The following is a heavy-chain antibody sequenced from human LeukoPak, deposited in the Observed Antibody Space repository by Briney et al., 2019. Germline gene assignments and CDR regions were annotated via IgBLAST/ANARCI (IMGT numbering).Heavy chain of an antibody. CDR1: GGSFSSYY. CDR3: ARLPAAGEDGYNLMVY. Sequence: SETLSLTCAVYGGSFSSYYWSWIRQPPGRGLEWIGYIYYSGSTNYNPSLKSRVTISVDTSKNQFSLKLSSVTAADTAVYYCARLPAAGEDGYNLMVYWGQGTLVTVSS. D-gene: IGHD5-12*01. CDR2: IYYSGST. J-gene: IGHJ4*02. V-gene: IGHV4-59*08.